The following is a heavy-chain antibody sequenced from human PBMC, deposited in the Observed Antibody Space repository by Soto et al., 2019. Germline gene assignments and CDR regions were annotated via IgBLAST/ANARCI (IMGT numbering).Heavy chain of an antibody. J-gene: IGHJ4*02. CDR2: IHTSGST. D-gene: IGHD1-26*01. CDR1: GDSISDYY. CDR3: ARHVPYSGSYWQDLGSVDS. Sequence: PSETLSLTCSVSGDSISDYYWSWIRQPAGKGLEWIGRIHTSGSTTYNPSLKSRVTMSVDTSRNQFSLKLSSVTAADTAIYYCARHVPYSGSYWQDLGSVDSWGRGTLVTVSS. V-gene: IGHV4-4*07.